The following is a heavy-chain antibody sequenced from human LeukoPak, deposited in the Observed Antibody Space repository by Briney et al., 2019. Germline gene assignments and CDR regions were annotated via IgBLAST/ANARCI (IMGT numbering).Heavy chain of an antibody. Sequence: SETLSLTCAVYGGSFSGYYWSWIRQPPGKGLEWIGEINHSGSTNYNPSLKSRVTISVDTSKNQFSLKLSSVTAADTAVYYCARGPRRRYYYYGMGVWGQGTTVTVSS. CDR2: INHSGST. J-gene: IGHJ6*02. V-gene: IGHV4-34*01. CDR1: GGSFSGYY. CDR3: ARGPRRRYYYYGMGV.